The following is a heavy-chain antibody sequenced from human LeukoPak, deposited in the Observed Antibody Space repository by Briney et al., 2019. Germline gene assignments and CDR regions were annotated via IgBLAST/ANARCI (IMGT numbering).Heavy chain of an antibody. J-gene: IGHJ4*02. CDR2: ISSNTNYK. D-gene: IGHD3-16*01. V-gene: IGHV3-21*01. CDR3: ARGAGVLGLGGDH. Sequence: GGSLRLSCAPSGFTFSAYNMNWVRQAPGKGLEWVASISSNTNYKYYADSLKGRFTVSRDNAKNSLFLQMNSLRAEDTAVYYCARGAGVLGLGGDHWGQGTLVTVSS. CDR1: GFTFSAYN.